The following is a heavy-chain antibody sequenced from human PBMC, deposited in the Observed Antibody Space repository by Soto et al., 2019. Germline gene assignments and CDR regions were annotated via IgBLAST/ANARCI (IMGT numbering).Heavy chain of an antibody. CDR2: ISSSSSYT. D-gene: IGHD6-19*01. J-gene: IGHJ4*02. V-gene: IGHV3-11*06. CDR3: ARRHSSGFGYFDY. CDR1: GFTFSDYY. Sequence: GGSLRLSCAASGFTFSDYYMSWIRQAPGKGLEWVSYISSSSSYTNYADSVKGRFTISRDNAKNSLYLQMNSLRAEDTAVYYCARRHSSGFGYFDYWGQGTLVTVSS.